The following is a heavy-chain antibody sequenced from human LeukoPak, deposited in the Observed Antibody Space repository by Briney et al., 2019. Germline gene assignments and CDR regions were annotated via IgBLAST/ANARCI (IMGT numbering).Heavy chain of an antibody. J-gene: IGHJ4*02. CDR1: GFIVSNNY. Sequence: PGGSLRLSCVASGFIVSNNYMSWVRQAPGKGLEWVSVIYSSGGTFYSEFVKGRFTISRDYSKNMLYLQMNSLRADDTAMYYCAKDSNGPAFWGQGTLVTVSS. V-gene: IGHV3-53*01. CDR2: IYSSGGT. CDR3: AKDSNGPAF. D-gene: IGHD6-19*01.